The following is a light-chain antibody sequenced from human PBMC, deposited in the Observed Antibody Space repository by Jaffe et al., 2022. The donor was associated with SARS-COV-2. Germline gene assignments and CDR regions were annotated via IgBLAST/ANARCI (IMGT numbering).Light chain of an antibody. Sequence: DIQMTQSPSSLSASVGDRVTITCRASQSIRNYLNWYQQKPGKAPKLLIYAASSLQSGVPSRFSGSESGTDFTLTISSLQPEDFATYYCQQSYSTPWTFGQGTKVEIK. CDR3: QQSYSTPWT. CDR1: QSIRNY. CDR2: AAS. J-gene: IGKJ1*01. V-gene: IGKV1-39*01.